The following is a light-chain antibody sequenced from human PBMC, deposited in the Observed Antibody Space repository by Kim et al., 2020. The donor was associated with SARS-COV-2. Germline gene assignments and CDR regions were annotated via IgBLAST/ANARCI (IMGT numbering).Light chain of an antibody. V-gene: IGKV1-27*01. CDR2: AAS. CDR3: QKYNSAPRT. Sequence: ASVGDIVTLTCPRSQGISNYLAWYQQKPGKVPKLLIYAASALQSGVPSRFSGSGSGTDFTLTISSLQPEDVATYYCQKYNSAPRTFGQGTKVDIK. CDR1: QGISNY. J-gene: IGKJ1*01.